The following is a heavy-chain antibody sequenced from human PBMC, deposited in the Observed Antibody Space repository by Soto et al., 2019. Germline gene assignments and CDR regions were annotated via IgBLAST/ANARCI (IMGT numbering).Heavy chain of an antibody. CDR2: ISGSGGST. Sequence: EVQLLESGGGLVQPGGSLRLSCAASGFTFSSYAMSWVRQAPGKGLEWVSAISGSGGSTYYADSVKGRFTISRDNSKNTLYLQMNSLRAEDTDVYYCAKDRQGAGTYFDYWGQGTLVTVSS. CDR1: GFTFSSYA. CDR3: AKDRQGAGTYFDY. V-gene: IGHV3-23*01. J-gene: IGHJ4*02. D-gene: IGHD6-19*01.